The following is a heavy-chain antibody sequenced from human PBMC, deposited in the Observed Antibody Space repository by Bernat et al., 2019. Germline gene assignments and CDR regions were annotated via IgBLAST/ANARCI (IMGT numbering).Heavy chain of an antibody. Sequence: QLQLQESGPGLVKPSETLSLTCTVSGGSITSSSYYWGWIRQPPGKGLEWIGSIYYSGSTYYNPSLKSRVTISVDTSKNQFSLKLSSVTAADTAVYYCARPTIYDSSGYYFDYWSQGTLVTVSS. D-gene: IGHD3-22*01. CDR2: IYYSGST. J-gene: IGHJ4*02. CDR1: GGSITSSSYY. V-gene: IGHV4-39*01. CDR3: ARPTIYDSSGYYFDY.